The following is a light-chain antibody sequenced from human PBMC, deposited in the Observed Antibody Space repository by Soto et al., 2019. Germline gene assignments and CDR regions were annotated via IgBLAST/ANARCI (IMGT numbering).Light chain of an antibody. CDR2: EVS. CDR1: TRDFGGYNY. CDR3: SSYTTSSTLII. V-gene: IGLV2-14*01. Sequence: QSALTQPASVSGSPGQSITISCTAITRDFGGYNYVSWYQHHPGKAPKLMIFEVSNRPSGVPSRFSGSKSGNTASLTISGLQAEDEADYYCSSYTTSSTLIIFGGGTKVTVL. J-gene: IGLJ2*01.